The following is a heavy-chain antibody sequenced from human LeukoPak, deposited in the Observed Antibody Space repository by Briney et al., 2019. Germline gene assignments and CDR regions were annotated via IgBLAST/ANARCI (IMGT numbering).Heavy chain of an antibody. CDR2: ISSGSSYI. CDR1: GFTFATYA. Sequence: KAGGSLRLSCAVSGFTFATYAMSWVRQAPGKGLEWVSFISSGSSYIYYADSVKGRFTISRDNAKNSLYLQMNSLRAEDTAVYYCARDGEIVGNCFDYWGQGTLVTVSS. CDR3: ARDGEIVGNCFDY. J-gene: IGHJ4*02. V-gene: IGHV3-21*01. D-gene: IGHD1-26*01.